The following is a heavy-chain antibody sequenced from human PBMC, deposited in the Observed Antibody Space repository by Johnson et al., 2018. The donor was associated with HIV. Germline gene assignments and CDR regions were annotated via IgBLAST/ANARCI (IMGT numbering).Heavy chain of an antibody. J-gene: IGHJ3*02. D-gene: IGHD3-22*01. Sequence: QMLLVESGGGVVQRGGSLRLSCVASGFTFSSYGMHWVRQAPGKGLEWVAFIRYDGTNKYYADSVKGRFTVSRDNSKNTLYVEMNSLRVEDTAVYYCAREHRYYYDSSGYYRGDAFDIWGQGTMVTVSS. CDR1: GFTFSSYG. CDR2: IRYDGTNK. CDR3: AREHRYYYDSSGYYRGDAFDI. V-gene: IGHV3-30*02.